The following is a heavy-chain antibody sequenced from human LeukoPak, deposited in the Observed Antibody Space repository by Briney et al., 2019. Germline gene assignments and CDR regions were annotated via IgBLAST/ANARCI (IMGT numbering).Heavy chain of an antibody. CDR1: GFTFDDYG. V-gene: IGHV3-20*04. J-gene: IGHJ3*02. CDR3: ARDWVGISRNAFDI. CDR2: INWHGGST. Sequence: PGGSLRLSCAASGFTFDDYGMSWVRQAPGKGLEWVSNINWHGGSTGYADSVNGRFTISRDNAKKSLYLQMNSLRAEDTALYYCARDWVGISRNAFDIWGQGTMVTVSS. D-gene: IGHD2-21*01.